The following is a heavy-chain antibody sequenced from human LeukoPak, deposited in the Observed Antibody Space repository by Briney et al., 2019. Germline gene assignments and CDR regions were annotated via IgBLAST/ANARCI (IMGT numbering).Heavy chain of an antibody. CDR3: AGPYDSSGYYYNDAFDM. CDR1: GGSISSGNYY. Sequence: PSQTLSLTCTVSGGSISSGNYYWSWIRQPAGKGLEWIGRISTSGSTNYNPSLKSRVTISVDTSKNQSSLKLSSVTAADTAVYYCAGPYDSSGYYYNDAFDMWGQGTMVTVSS. D-gene: IGHD3-22*01. CDR2: ISTSGST. J-gene: IGHJ3*02. V-gene: IGHV4-61*02.